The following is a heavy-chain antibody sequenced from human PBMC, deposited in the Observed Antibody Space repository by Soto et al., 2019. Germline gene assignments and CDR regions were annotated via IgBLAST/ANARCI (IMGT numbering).Heavy chain of an antibody. V-gene: IGHV4-4*07. CDR3: ARDQGVAAAGITWFDP. CDR1: GASMNSYH. Sequence: SETLSLTCTVSGASMNSYHWSWIRQPAGKGLEWIGHIHSSGSTNYNPSLKSRVTMSVDTSKNQFSLRLMSLTAADTAVYYCARDQGVAAAGITWFDPWGQGSLVTAPQ. CDR2: IHSSGST. J-gene: IGHJ5*02. D-gene: IGHD6-13*01.